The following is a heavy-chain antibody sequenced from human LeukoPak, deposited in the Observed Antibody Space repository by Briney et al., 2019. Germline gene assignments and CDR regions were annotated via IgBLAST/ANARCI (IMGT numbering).Heavy chain of an antibody. D-gene: IGHD6-13*01. Sequence: SETLSLTCTVSGGSISSSSYYWGWIRQPPGKGLEWIGSIYYSGSTYYNPSLKSRVTISVDTSKNQFSLKLSSVTAADTAVYYCASLAAAGYYFDYWGQGTLATVSS. J-gene: IGHJ4*02. CDR2: IYYSGST. CDR3: ASLAAAGYYFDY. CDR1: GGSISSSSYY. V-gene: IGHV4-39*01.